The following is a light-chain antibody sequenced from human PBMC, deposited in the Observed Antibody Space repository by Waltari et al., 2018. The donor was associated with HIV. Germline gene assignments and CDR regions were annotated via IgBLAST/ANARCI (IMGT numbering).Light chain of an antibody. Sequence: QSALTQPASVSGSLGQSITISCIRTSSAIGTYLSVSWYPPHPDKAPKLVVVDANLRPSRVPFRFSGSKSGNTASLTISGLQAEDEADYYCSSYTNTSTLVFGGGTKVTVL. CDR2: DAN. V-gene: IGLV2-14*01. J-gene: IGLJ3*02. CDR3: SSYTNTSTLV. CDR1: SSAIGTYLS.